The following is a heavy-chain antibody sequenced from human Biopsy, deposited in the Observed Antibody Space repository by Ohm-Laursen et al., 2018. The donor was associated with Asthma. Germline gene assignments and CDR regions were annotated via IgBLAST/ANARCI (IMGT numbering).Heavy chain of an antibody. V-gene: IGHV4-30-2*06. CDR1: GDSIDSGDYS. CDR3: ARGWNCGGDCYSLDS. D-gene: IGHD2-21*02. J-gene: IGHJ4*02. CDR2: IYRNGDT. Sequence: SQTLSLTWAVSGDSIDSGDYSWTWIRQSPGVGLEWIGYIYRNGDTYYNPTLKNRVTITIDRTKNQFSLRLRSVAAADTDVYYCARGWNCGGDCYSLDSWGQGTLVTVSS.